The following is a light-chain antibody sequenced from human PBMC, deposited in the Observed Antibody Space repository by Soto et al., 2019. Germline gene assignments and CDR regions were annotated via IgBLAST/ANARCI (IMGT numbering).Light chain of an antibody. Sequence: DIVMTEAPYCLAVSLFERATINCKSSQSVLYSSNNKNYLAWYQQKPGQPPKLLIYWASTRESGVPDRFSGSGSGTDFTLTISSLQAEDVAVYYCQQYYSTLPTFGQGTKVDIK. CDR3: QQYYSTLPT. CDR1: QSVLYSSNNKNY. CDR2: WAS. V-gene: IGKV4-1*01. J-gene: IGKJ1*01.